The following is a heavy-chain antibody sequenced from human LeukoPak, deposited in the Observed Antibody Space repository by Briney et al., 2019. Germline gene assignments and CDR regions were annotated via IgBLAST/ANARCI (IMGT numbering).Heavy chain of an antibody. CDR3: ARDEDSDFDY. D-gene: IGHD3-22*01. J-gene: IGHJ4*02. CDR2: ISSSSSYI. Sequence: GGSLRLSCAASGFTFSSYSMNWVRQAPGEGLEWVSSISSSSSYIYYADSVKGRFTISRDNAKNSLYLQMNSLRAEDTAVYYCARDEDSDFDYWGQGTLVTVSS. CDR1: GFTFSSYS. V-gene: IGHV3-21*01.